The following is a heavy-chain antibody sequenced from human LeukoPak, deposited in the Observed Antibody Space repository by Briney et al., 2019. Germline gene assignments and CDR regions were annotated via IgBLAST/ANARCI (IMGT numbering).Heavy chain of an antibody. D-gene: IGHD2-2*03. J-gene: IGHJ6*02. CDR2: IYSGGST. V-gene: IGHV3-66*01. Sequence: GGSLRLSCAASGFTFSSYAMSWVRQAPGKGLEWVSVIYSGGSTYYADSVKGRFTISRDNSKNTLYLQMNGLRAEDTAVYYCARDGSGMDVWGQGTTVTVSS. CDR3: ARDGSGMDV. CDR1: GFTFSSYA.